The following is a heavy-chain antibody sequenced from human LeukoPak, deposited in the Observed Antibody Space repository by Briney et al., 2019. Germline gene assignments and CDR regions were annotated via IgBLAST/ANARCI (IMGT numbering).Heavy chain of an antibody. CDR2: IYYSGST. Sequence: PSETLSLTCTVSGGSISSSSYYWGWIRQPPGKGLEWIGSIYYSGSTYYNPSLKSRVTISVDTSKNQFSLKLSSVTAADTAVYYCARGSRRTMIHPHGLFDPWGQGTLVTVSS. D-gene: IGHD3-22*01. CDR1: GGSISSSSYY. V-gene: IGHV4-39*01. CDR3: ARGSRRTMIHPHGLFDP. J-gene: IGHJ5*02.